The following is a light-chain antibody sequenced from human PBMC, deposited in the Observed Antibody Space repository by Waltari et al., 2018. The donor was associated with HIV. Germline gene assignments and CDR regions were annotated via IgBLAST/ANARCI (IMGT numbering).Light chain of an antibody. CDR2: SNN. CDR1: SSNIGSNA. J-gene: IGLJ1*01. CDR3: AAWDDSLNDSYV. Sequence: QSVLTQPPSASGTPGQRVTISCSGSSSNIGSNAVNWHQQLPGTAPKLLIYSNNQRPSGVPDRFSGSKSGTSASLAISGLQSDDEADYYCAAWDDSLNDSYVFGPGTKVTVL. V-gene: IGLV1-44*01.